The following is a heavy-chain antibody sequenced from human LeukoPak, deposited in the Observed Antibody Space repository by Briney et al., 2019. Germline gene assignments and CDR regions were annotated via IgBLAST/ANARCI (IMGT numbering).Heavy chain of an antibody. J-gene: IGHJ5*02. D-gene: IGHD4/OR15-4a*01. V-gene: IGHV4-39*01. CDR1: GDSITSGAFY. CDR3: ARRDYAAWFDP. Sequence: PSETLSLTCNVSGDSITSGAFYWAWIRQSPGKGLEWIGNVYYSGSTQYNPSLRGRVSTSMDKTKNQFSLNLNSVSVTDTAIYYCARRDYAAWFDPWGQGTVVTVSS. CDR2: VYYSGST.